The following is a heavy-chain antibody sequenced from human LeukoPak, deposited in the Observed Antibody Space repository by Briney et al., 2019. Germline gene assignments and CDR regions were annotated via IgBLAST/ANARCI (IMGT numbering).Heavy chain of an antibody. CDR2: IYYSWST. Sequence: PSETLSLTCTVSGGSISSYYWSWIRQPPGKGLEWIGSIYYSWSTYYNPSLKSRVTISVDTSKNQFSLKLSSVTAADTAVYYCARLLKFDSSGYYKPNWFDPWGQGTLVTVSS. CDR3: ARLLKFDSSGYYKPNWFDP. J-gene: IGHJ5*02. D-gene: IGHD3-22*01. V-gene: IGHV4-39*01. CDR1: GGSISSYY.